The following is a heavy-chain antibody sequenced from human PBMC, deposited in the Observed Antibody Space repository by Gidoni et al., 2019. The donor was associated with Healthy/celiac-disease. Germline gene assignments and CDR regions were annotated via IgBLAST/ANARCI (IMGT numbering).Heavy chain of an antibody. J-gene: IGHJ4*02. Sequence: QVMLVESGGGVVQPGGSLRLPCDASGFDFRSNGMHWVRQAPGKGLEWVAVIGCDGCYKYYADSGMVLFTIYRDNSKYTQLLQMNSQKADVSAVYYCAREGDIAAAGTFDYWGQGTLVTVSS. CDR2: IGCDGCYK. CDR1: GFDFRSNG. CDR3: AREGDIAAAGTFDY. V-gene: IGHV3-33*01. D-gene: IGHD6-13*01.